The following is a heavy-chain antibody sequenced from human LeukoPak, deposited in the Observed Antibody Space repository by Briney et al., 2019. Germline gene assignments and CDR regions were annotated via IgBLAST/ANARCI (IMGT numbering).Heavy chain of an antibody. CDR3: ARGVYSGYADWFDP. J-gene: IGHJ5*02. CDR1: GYTFTGYY. D-gene: IGHD5-12*01. CDR2: INPNSGVT. V-gene: IGHV1-2*02. Sequence: ASVKVSCKASGYTFTGYYMHWVRQAPGQGLEWMGWINPNSGVTNYTQKFQGRVTITRDTSISTAYMELSRLRSDDTAVYYCARGVYSGYADWFDPWGQGTLVTVSS.